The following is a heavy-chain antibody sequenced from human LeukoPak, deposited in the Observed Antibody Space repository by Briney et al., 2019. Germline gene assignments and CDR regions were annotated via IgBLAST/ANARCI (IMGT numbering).Heavy chain of an antibody. V-gene: IGHV4-59*01. D-gene: IGHD1-26*01. CDR1: GGSISTYC. CDR3: ARGQRSYFRAVDQ. Sequence: SETLSLTCTVSGGSISTYCWSWIRQPPGKGLEWIGYIYYSGSTNYNPSLKSRVTILVDTSKNQFSLKPTSVTAADAAVYYCARGQRSYFRAVDQWGQGTLVTVSS. J-gene: IGHJ4*02. CDR2: IYYSGST.